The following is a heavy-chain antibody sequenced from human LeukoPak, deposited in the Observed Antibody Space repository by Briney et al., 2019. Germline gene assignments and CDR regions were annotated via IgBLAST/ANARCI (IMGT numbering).Heavy chain of an antibody. D-gene: IGHD6-13*01. J-gene: IGHJ4*02. CDR3: AKDSSSWYYFDY. CDR2: ISWNSGSI. V-gene: IGHV3-9*01. CDR1: GFTFDDYA. Sequence: GGSLRLSCAAPGFTFDDYAMHWVRQAPGKGLEWVSGISWNSGSIGYADSVKGRFTISRDNAKNSLYLQMNSLRAEDTALYYCAKDSSSWYYFDYWGQGTLVTVSS.